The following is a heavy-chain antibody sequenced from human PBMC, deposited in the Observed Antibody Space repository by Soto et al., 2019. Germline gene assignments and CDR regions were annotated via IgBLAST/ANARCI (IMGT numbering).Heavy chain of an antibody. Sequence: KVSCKASGYTFSSYAMHWVRQMPGKGLEWMGIIYPGDSDTRYSPSFQGQVTISADKSISTAYLQWSSLKASDTAMYYCARLRELPSYWGQGTLVTVSS. D-gene: IGHD1-26*01. CDR3: ARLRELPSY. V-gene: IGHV5-51*01. J-gene: IGHJ4*02. CDR2: IYPGDSDT. CDR1: GYTFSSYA.